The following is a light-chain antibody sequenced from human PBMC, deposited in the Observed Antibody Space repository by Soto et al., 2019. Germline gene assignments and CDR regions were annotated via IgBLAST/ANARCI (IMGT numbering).Light chain of an antibody. CDR3: QQYGSSPYT. CDR2: GAS. CDR1: QSVSSTY. J-gene: IGKJ2*01. Sequence: EIVLTQSPGTLSLSPGERATLSCRASQSVSSTYLAWYQQKPGQAPRLLIYGASISATGVPDRFSGSGSGTDFTLTISRLEPEDFAVYYCQQYGSSPYTFGQGTKLEIK. V-gene: IGKV3-20*01.